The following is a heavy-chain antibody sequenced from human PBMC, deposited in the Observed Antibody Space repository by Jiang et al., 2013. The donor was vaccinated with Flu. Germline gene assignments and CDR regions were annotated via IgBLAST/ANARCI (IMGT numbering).Heavy chain of an antibody. D-gene: IGHD5/OR15-5a*01. Sequence: LLKPSETLSLTCTVSGGSISSYYWSWIRQPPGKGLEWIGYIYYSGSTNYNPSLKSRVTISVDTSKNQFSLKLSSVTAADTAVYYCARYRVSIADAFDIWGQGTMVTVSS. CDR3: ARYRVSIADAFDI. CDR1: GGSISSYY. J-gene: IGHJ3*02. CDR2: IYYSGST. V-gene: IGHV4-59*01.